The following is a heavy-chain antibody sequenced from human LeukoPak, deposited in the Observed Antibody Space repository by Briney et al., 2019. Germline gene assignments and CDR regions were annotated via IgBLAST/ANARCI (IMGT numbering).Heavy chain of an antibody. CDR2: IDHAGTT. CDR3: ARTVVGATFDY. CDR1: GGSIITNDYW. Sequence: SETLSLTCVVSGGSIITNDYWWGWIRQPPGKGLEWIGTIDHAGTTFYNVSLKSRVTISVDTPNNQFSLRLNSVGAADTAVYYCARTVVGATFDYWGQGTLVTVSS. J-gene: IGHJ4*02. V-gene: IGHV4-39*01. D-gene: IGHD1-26*01.